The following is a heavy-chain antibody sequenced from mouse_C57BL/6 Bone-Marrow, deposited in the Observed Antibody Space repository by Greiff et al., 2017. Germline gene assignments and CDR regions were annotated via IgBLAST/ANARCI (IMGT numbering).Heavy chain of an antibody. J-gene: IGHJ1*03. V-gene: IGHV1-59*01. CDR3: ARTAAPYWYFDV. Sequence: QVQLQQPGAELVRPGTSVKLSCKASGYTFTSYWMHWVKQRPGQGLEWIGVIDPSDSYTNYNQKFKGKATLTVDTSSSTAYMQLSSLTSEDSAVYYCARTAAPYWYFDVWGTGTTVTVSS. CDR1: GYTFTSYW. CDR2: IDPSDSYT.